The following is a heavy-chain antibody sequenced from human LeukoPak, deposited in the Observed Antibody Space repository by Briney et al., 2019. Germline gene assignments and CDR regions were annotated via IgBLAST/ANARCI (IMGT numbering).Heavy chain of an antibody. CDR1: GGSFSGYY. V-gene: IGHV4-34*01. J-gene: IGHJ6*03. CDR2: INHSGRT. D-gene: IGHD3-3*01. CDR3: ARGLHDKHWSAFRYMYV. Sequence: SETLSLTCAVYGGSFSGYYWSWIRQPPGKGLEWIGEINHSGRTYTNPSLKSRVTISVDTSKNQFSLKRSSVTAADTAVYYCARGLHDKHWSAFRYMYVRGKGTTVTVSS.